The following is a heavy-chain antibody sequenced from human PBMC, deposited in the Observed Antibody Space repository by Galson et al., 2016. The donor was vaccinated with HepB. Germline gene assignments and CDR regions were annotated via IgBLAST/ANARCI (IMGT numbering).Heavy chain of an antibody. CDR1: GGSITSVNYY. V-gene: IGHV4-31*03. Sequence: TLSLTCTVSGGSITSVNYYWSWIRQHPGKGLEWIGYIFYSGSTYYNPSLKSRVTISMDTSKDHFSLRLNSVTAADTAVYYFARTTGACGGDCSWFDPWARVLRSSSPQ. CDR2: IFYSGST. D-gene: IGHD2-21*02. J-gene: IGHJ5*02. CDR3: ARTTGACGGDCSWFDP.